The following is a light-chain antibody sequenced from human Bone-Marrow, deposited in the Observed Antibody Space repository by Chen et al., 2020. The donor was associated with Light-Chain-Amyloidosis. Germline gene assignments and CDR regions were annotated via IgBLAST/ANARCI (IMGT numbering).Light chain of an antibody. Sequence: DIQMTQSPSSLSASVGDRVTLTCRASQDISTYLVWSQQKPGKAPKTLIYCASRLQTGVPPRCSGSGSGTDFSLAISGLQAEDFATYYCQQHNDYPYTFGQGTTLEIK. CDR2: CAS. V-gene: IGKV1-16*01. CDR3: QQHNDYPYT. CDR1: QDISTY. J-gene: IGKJ2*01.